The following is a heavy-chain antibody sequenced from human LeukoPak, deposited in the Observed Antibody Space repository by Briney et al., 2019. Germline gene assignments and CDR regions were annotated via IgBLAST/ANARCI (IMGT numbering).Heavy chain of an antibody. CDR3: ARECTNGVCYSGTDY. CDR2: IIPIFGTA. Sequence: SVKVSCKASGYTFTSYAISWVRQAPGQGLEWMGRIIPIFGTANYAQKFQGRVTITTDESTSTAYMELSSLRSEDTAVYYCARECTNGVCYSGTDYWGQGTLVTVSS. V-gene: IGHV1-69*05. D-gene: IGHD2-8*01. J-gene: IGHJ4*02. CDR1: GYTFTSYA.